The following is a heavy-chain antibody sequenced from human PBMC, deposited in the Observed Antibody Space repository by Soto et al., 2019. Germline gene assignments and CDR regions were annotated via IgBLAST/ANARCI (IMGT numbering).Heavy chain of an antibody. V-gene: IGHV3-15*01. J-gene: IGHJ4*02. CDR2: IKSKTDGGTT. CDR1: GFTFSNAW. D-gene: IGHD2-2*01. Sequence: VGSLRLSCSASGFTFSNAWMSWVRKAPGKGLEWVGRIKSKTDGGTTDYAAPVKGRFTISRDDSKNTLYLQMNSLKTEDTAVYYCTTYCSSTSCLLFDYWGQGTLVTVSS. CDR3: TTYCSSTSCLLFDY.